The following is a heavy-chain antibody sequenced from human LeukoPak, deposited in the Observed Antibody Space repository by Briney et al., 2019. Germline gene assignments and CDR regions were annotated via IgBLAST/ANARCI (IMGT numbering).Heavy chain of an antibody. D-gene: IGHD2-2*01. CDR1: GYTFTSYY. CDR2: INPSGGST. Sequence: ASVKVSCKASGYTFTSYYVHWVRQAPGQGLEWMGIINPSGGSTSYAQTFQGRVTMTRDTSTSTVYMELSSLRSDDTAVYYCARPTVIIPAAMFETTYYYGMDVWGQGTTVTVSS. CDR3: ARPTVIIPAAMFETTYYYGMDV. J-gene: IGHJ6*02. V-gene: IGHV1-46*01.